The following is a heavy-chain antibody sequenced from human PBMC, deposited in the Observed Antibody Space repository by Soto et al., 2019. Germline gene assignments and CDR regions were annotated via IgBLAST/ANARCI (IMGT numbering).Heavy chain of an antibody. CDR2: INHSGST. Sequence: SETLSLTCAVYGGSFSGYYWSWIRQPPGKGLEWIGEINHSGSTNYNPSLKSRVTISVDTSKNQFSLKLSSVTAADTAVYYCARGAAGSGEYYYYMDVWGKGTTVTVSS. CDR3: ARGAAGSGEYYYYMDV. CDR1: GGSFSGYY. D-gene: IGHD2-15*01. J-gene: IGHJ6*03. V-gene: IGHV4-34*01.